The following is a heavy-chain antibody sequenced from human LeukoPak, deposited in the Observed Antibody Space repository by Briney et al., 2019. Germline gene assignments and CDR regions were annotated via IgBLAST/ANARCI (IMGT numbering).Heavy chain of an antibody. CDR3: TRDLDYNYYYYYMDV. J-gene: IGHJ6*03. CDR2: IRSKAYGGTT. CDR1: GFTFGDYT. D-gene: IGHD4-11*01. Sequence: PGGSLRLSCTASGFTFGDYTMSWVRQAPGKGLEWVGFIRSKAYGGTTEYAASVKGRFTISRDDSKSIAYLQMNSLKTEDTAVYYCTRDLDYNYYYYYMDVWGKGTTVTVSS. V-gene: IGHV3-49*04.